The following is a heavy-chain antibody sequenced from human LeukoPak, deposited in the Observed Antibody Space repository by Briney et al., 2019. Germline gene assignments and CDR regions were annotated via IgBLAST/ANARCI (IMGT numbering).Heavy chain of an antibody. J-gene: IGHJ4*02. CDR3: ARDVGPIHFDY. Sequence: GGSLRLSCAASGFTFGSYAMSWVRQAPGKGLEWVATIDSGGGSTHYADSMKGRFTISRDSSKNTLYLQMNSLRAEDTAVYYCARDVGPIHFDYWGQGTLVTVSS. CDR1: GFTFGSYA. V-gene: IGHV3-23*01. CDR2: IDSGGGST. D-gene: IGHD1-26*01.